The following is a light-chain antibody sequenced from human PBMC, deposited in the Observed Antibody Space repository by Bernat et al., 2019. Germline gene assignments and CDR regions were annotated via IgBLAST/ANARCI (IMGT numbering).Light chain of an antibody. Sequence: QSVLTQPPSASGTPGQRVTISCSGGSSNIGSNTVNWYQQFPGTAPKFLIYSNNQRPSGVPDRFSGSKSGTSASLAISGLQSEDEADYYCAAWDDSLNGPVFGRGTKLTVL. CDR3: AAWDDSLNGPV. CDR2: SNN. V-gene: IGLV1-44*01. CDR1: SSNIGSNT. J-gene: IGLJ3*02.